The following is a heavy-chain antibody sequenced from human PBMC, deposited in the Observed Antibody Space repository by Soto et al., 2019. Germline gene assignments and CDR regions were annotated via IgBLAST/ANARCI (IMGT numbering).Heavy chain of an antibody. D-gene: IGHD3-16*02. CDR3: AGEPNYDYIWGSYRNDDY. Sequence: QVQLVESGGGLVKPGGSLRLSCAASGFTFSDYYMSWIRQAPGKGLEWVSYISSSGSTIYYADSVKGRFTISRDNAKNSLYLQMNSLRAEDTAVYYCAGEPNYDYIWGSYRNDDYWGQGTLVTVSS. J-gene: IGHJ4*02. CDR2: ISSSGSTI. CDR1: GFTFSDYY. V-gene: IGHV3-11*01.